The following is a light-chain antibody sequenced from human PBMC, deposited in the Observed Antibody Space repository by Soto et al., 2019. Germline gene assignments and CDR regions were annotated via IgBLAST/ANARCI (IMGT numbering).Light chain of an antibody. CDR3: CSYAGSYTYV. J-gene: IGLJ1*01. Sequence: QSALTQPRPVSGSPGQSVTISCTGTSRVVGGYNYVSWYQQHPGKAPKLMIYDVSKRPSGVPDRFSGSKSGNTASLTISGLQAEDEADYYCCSYAGSYTYVFGTGTKVTVL. CDR2: DVS. CDR1: SRVVGGYNY. V-gene: IGLV2-11*01.